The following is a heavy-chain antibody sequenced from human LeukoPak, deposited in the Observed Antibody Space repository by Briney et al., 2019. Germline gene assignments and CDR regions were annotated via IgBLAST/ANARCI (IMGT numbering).Heavy chain of an antibody. CDR1: GYSFTSYW. CDR3: ARLKDSCGGSCYYMDV. D-gene: IGHD2-15*01. CDR2: IYPGDSDT. Sequence: ESLKISCKGSGYSFTSYWIGWVRQIPGKGLECMGIIYPGDSDTRYRPSFQGQVTISADKPISTAYLQWSSLKASDTAMYYCARLKDSCGGSCYYMDVWGKGTTVTVSS. V-gene: IGHV5-51*04. J-gene: IGHJ6*03.